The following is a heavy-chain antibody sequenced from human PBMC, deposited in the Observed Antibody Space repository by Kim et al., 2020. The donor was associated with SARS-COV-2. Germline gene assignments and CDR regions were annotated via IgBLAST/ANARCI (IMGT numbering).Heavy chain of an antibody. D-gene: IGHD6-19*01. CDR1: GGSVSSGSYY. CDR3: ARLAVAGIYYYFYYGM. V-gene: IGHV4-61*01. CDR2: IYYSGST. J-gene: IGHJ6*01. Sequence: SETLSLTCTVSGGSVSSGSYYWSWIRQPPGKGLEWIGYIYYSGSTNYNPSLKSRVTISVDTSKNQFSLKLSSVTAADTAVYYCARLAVAGIYYYFYYGM.